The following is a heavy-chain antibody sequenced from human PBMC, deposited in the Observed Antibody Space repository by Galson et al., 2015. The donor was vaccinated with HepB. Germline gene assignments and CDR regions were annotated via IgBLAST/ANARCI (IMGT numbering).Heavy chain of an antibody. V-gene: IGHV3-53*01. CDR2: IYSGGST. J-gene: IGHJ4*02. CDR1: GFTVSSNY. CDR3: ARVHVDTAIMNREGYFDY. Sequence: SLRLSCAASGFTVSSNYMSWVRQAPGKGLEWVSVIYSGGSTYYADSVKGRFTISRDNSKNTLYLQMNSLRAEDTAVYYCARVHVDTAIMNREGYFDYWGQGTLVTVSS. D-gene: IGHD5-18*01.